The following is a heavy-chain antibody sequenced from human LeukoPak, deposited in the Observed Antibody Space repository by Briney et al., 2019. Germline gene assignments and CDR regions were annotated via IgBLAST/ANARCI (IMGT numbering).Heavy chain of an antibody. D-gene: IGHD3-3*01. J-gene: IGHJ4*02. CDR2: IYSGGST. V-gene: IGHV3-53*05. CDR1: ELTLSSNY. CDR3: ARDGRTFGVVNPYDQADY. Sequence: GGSLRLSCAASELTLSSNYMSWIRQAPGRGLEWVSFIYSGGSTYYADSVKGRFTISRDNSKNTLYLQMNSLRAEDTAVYYCARDGRTFGVVNPYDQADYWGQGTLVTVSS.